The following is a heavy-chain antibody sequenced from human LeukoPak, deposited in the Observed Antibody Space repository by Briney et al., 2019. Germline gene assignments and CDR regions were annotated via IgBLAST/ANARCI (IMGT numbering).Heavy chain of an antibody. V-gene: IGHV4-4*02. CDR2: IYHSGST. CDR3: AVGGVYLRGGAEAFDI. CDR1: GGSISSSNW. Sequence: SGTLSLTCAVSGGSISSSNWWSWVRQPPGKGLEWIGEIYHSGSTYYNPSLKSRVTISVDRSKNQFSLKLSSVTAADTAVYYCAVGGVYLRGGAEAFDIWGQGTMVTVSS. J-gene: IGHJ3*02. D-gene: IGHD3-10*01.